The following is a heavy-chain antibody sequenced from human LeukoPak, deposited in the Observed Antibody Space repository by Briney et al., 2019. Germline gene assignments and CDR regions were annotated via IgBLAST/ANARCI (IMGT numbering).Heavy chain of an antibody. Sequence: GASVKVSCKASGYTFTTYGINWVRQAPRQGLEWMEWISTYDGNTNYAQKLRGRVSMIRDTSTSTAYLELRSLRSDDTAVYYCARGVVIMMHNWFDPWGQGTLVTVSS. V-gene: IGHV1-18*01. CDR2: ISTYDGNT. J-gene: IGHJ5*02. D-gene: IGHD3-3*01. CDR3: ARGVVIMMHNWFDP. CDR1: GYTFTTYG.